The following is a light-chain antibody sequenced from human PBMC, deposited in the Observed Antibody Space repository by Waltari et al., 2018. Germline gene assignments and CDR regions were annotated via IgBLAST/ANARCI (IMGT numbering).Light chain of an antibody. CDR2: YID. Sequence: QTVVTQEPSFSVSPGGTVTPTCGLNSGSVSATNFPSWYPQTPGQPPRALMYYIDSRTSGVPNRFSGSIIGDKAALTITGAQADDESDYYCALYVHSGLWIFGGGTRLTVL. J-gene: IGLJ2*01. V-gene: IGLV8-61*01. CDR1: SGSVSATNF. CDR3: ALYVHSGLWI.